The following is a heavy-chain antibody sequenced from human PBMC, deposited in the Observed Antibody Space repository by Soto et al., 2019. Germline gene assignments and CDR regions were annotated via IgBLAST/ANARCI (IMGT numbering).Heavy chain of an antibody. D-gene: IGHD3-3*01. CDR3: AKQRRITISRGLMDV. J-gene: IGHJ6*02. Sequence: GGSLRLSCAASGFTFSSYAMSWVRQAPGKGLEWVSAISGSGGSTYYADSVKGLFTISSDKSKNTLYLQMNSLRAEDTAVYYCAKQRRITISRGLMDVWGQGTTVTVSS. CDR1: GFTFSSYA. V-gene: IGHV3-23*01. CDR2: ISGSGGST.